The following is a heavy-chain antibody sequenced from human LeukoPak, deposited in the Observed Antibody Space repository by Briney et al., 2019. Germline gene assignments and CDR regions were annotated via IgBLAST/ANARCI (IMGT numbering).Heavy chain of an antibody. CDR2: ISSSSSYI. CDR3: ARASSACFDY. CDR1: GLTFTTYS. J-gene: IGHJ4*02. V-gene: IGHV3-21*01. Sequence: PGGSLRLSCTASGLTFTTYSINWVRQAPGKGLEWVSSISSSSSYIYYADSVKGRFTISRDNAKNSLYLQMNYLRAEDTAVYYCARASSACFDYWGQGTLVTVSS. D-gene: IGHD6-25*01.